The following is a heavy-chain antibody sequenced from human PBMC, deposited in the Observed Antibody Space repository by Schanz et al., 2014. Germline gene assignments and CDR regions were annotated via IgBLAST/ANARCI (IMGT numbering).Heavy chain of an antibody. CDR3: AMGGYQLHH. D-gene: IGHD1-7*01. J-gene: IGHJ4*02. CDR2: ISYDGVNT. CDR1: GFPFSSYA. Sequence: QVQLVESGGGVVQPGGSLRLSCAASGFPFSSYALHWVRQAPGKGLEWVAVISYDGVNTYYADSVKGRFTISRDNSKNTLYLQMNSLRVEDTAVYYCAMGGYQLHHWGQGTLVTVSS. V-gene: IGHV3-30-3*01.